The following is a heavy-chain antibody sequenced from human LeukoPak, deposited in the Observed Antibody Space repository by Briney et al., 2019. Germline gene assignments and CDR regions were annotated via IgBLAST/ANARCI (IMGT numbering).Heavy chain of an antibody. CDR2: IYGGPTA. CDR1: GFTVSTVY. D-gene: IGHD7-27*01. J-gene: IGHJ3*02. CDR3: ARGIGQLGGAFDI. Sequence: PGGSLRLSCAASGFTVSTVYMTWVRQAPGKGLEWVSVIYGGPTAFYADSVKDRFTISRDNPKNTLNLQMNSLRAEDTAVYYCARGIGQLGGAFDIWGQGTMVTVSS. V-gene: IGHV3-53*01.